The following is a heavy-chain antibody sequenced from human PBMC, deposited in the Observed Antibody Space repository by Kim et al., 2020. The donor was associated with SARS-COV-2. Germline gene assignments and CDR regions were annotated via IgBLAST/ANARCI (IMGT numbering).Heavy chain of an antibody. Sequence: ASVKVSCKASGYTFSNYAIHWVRQAPGQRLECMGWIIGGNGNTYYSPKFQGRVTFTRDTSATTAYMELSSLRSEDTAVYYCARGGGPGLGYWGQGTLVNVSS. V-gene: IGHV1-3*01. CDR2: IIGGNGNT. J-gene: IGHJ4*02. CDR3: ARGGGPGLGY. D-gene: IGHD2-15*01. CDR1: GYTFSNYA.